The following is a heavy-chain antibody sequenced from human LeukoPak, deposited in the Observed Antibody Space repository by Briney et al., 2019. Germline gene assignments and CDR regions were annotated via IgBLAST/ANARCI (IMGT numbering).Heavy chain of an antibody. D-gene: IGHD3-10*01. Sequence: GGSLRLSCAASGFSFSSYSMNWVRQAPGKGLEGVSYISSSTSTIDYADSVKGRFTISRDNAKNSLYLQMNSLRDEDTAVYYCARTSYYGSGTYYPVFDSWGQGTLVTVSS. CDR2: ISSSTSTI. J-gene: IGHJ4*02. V-gene: IGHV3-48*02. CDR1: GFSFSSYS. CDR3: ARTSYYGSGTYYPVFDS.